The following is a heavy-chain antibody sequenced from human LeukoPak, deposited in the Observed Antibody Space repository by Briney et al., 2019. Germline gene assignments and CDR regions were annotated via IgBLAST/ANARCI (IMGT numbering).Heavy chain of an antibody. V-gene: IGHV3-30*18. Sequence: GGPLRLSCAASGFTFSSYGMHWVRQAPGKGLEWVAVISYDGSNKYYADSVKGRFTISRDNSKNTLYLQMNSLRAEDTAVYYCAKTGDNDDGDYFDYWGQGTLVTVSS. J-gene: IGHJ4*02. CDR1: GFTFSSYG. CDR3: AKTGDNDDGDYFDY. CDR2: ISYDGSNK. D-gene: IGHD2-8*01.